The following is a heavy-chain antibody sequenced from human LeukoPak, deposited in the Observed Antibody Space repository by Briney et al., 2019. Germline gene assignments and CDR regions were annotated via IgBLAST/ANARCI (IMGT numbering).Heavy chain of an antibody. CDR2: ISAYNGNT. J-gene: IGHJ5*02. D-gene: IGHD3-3*01. CDR1: GYTFTSYG. Sequence: GASVKVSCKASGYTFTSYGISWVRQAPGQGLEWMGWISAYNGNTNYAQKLQGRVTMTRDTSTSTAYMALRSLRSDDTAVYCCATSFTIFGVVDTDGFDPWGQGTLVTVSA. V-gene: IGHV1-18*01. CDR3: ATSFTIFGVVDTDGFDP.